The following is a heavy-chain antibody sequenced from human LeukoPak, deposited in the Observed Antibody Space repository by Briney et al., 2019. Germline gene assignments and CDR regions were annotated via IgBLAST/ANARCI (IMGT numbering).Heavy chain of an antibody. CDR2: INPNSGGT. D-gene: IGHD3-3*01. J-gene: IGHJ5*02. CDR1: GYTFTGYY. Sequence: ASVKVSCKASGYTFTGYYMHWVRQAPGQGLEWMGRINPNSGGTNYAQKFQGRATMTRDTSISTAYMELSRLRSDDTAVYYCARDNTPYYDFWSGYYTYWFDPWGQGTLVTVSS. V-gene: IGHV1-2*06. CDR3: ARDNTPYYDFWSGYYTYWFDP.